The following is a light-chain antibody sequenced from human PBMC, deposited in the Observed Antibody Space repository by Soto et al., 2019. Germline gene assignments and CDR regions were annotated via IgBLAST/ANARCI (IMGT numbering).Light chain of an antibody. J-gene: IGKJ4*01. CDR2: AAS. V-gene: IGKV1-9*01. Sequence: DIQLTQSPSFLSASVGDRVTITCRASQGISSYLAWYQQKPGKAPKLLIYAASTLQSGVPSRFSGSVSGTEFTLTISSLQPEEFATYYCQQLNSYPFLTFGGGTKVEIK. CDR3: QQLNSYPFLT. CDR1: QGISSY.